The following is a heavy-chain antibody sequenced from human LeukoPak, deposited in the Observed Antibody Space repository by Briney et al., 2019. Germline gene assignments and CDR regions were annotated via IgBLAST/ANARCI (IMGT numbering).Heavy chain of an antibody. J-gene: IGHJ4*02. CDR2: INYSGST. V-gene: IGHV4-59*01. Sequence: SETLSLTSTVSGVSISSYYWSWIRQPPGKGLEWIGYINYSGSTNYNPSLKSRVTISVDTSKNQFSLKLSSVTAAETAVYYCARGYTVVTPDYWGQGTLVTVCS. CDR1: GVSISSYY. CDR3: ARGYTVVTPDY. D-gene: IGHD4-23*01.